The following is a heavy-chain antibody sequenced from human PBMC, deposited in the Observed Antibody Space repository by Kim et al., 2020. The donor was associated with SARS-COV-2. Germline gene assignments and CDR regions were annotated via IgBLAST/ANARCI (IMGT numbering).Heavy chain of an antibody. Sequence: SVKGRFTISRDNAKNALYLQMNGLRAEDTAVYYCATGGRFLEWFYYYGMDVWGQGTTVTVSS. D-gene: IGHD3-3*01. CDR3: ATGGRFLEWFYYYGMDV. J-gene: IGHJ6*02. V-gene: IGHV3-74*01.